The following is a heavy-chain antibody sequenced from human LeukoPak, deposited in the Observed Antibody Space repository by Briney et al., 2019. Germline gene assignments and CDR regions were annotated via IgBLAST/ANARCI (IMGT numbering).Heavy chain of an antibody. J-gene: IGHJ4*02. Sequence: SETLSLTCTVSGGSVSSGSYYWSWIRQPSGKGLEWIGYIYYSGSTNYNPSLKSRVTISVDTSKNQFSLKLSSVTAADTAVYYCARAPDIVATMFDYWGQGTLVTVSS. CDR2: IYYSGST. D-gene: IGHD5-12*01. CDR3: ARAPDIVATMFDY. V-gene: IGHV4-61*01. CDR1: GGSVSSGSYY.